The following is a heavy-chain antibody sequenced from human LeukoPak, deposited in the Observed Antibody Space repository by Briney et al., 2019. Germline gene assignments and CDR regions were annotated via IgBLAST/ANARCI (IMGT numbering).Heavy chain of an antibody. D-gene: IGHD3-9*01. CDR1: GFTFSSYG. J-gene: IGHJ3*02. Sequence: GGSLRLSCAASGFTFSSYGMHWVRQAPGKGLEWVAVISYDGSNKYYADSVKGRFTISRDNSKNTLYLQMNSLRAEDTAVYYCAKEINDILTGYHHDALDIWGQGTMVTVSS. V-gene: IGHV3-30*18. CDR2: ISYDGSNK. CDR3: AKEINDILTGYHHDALDI.